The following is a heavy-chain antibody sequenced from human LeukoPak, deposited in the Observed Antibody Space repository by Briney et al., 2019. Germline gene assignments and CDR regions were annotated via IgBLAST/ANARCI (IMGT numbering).Heavy chain of an antibody. J-gene: IGHJ4*02. D-gene: IGHD4-23*01. V-gene: IGHV4-38-2*02. CDR1: GYSISSGYY. CDR2: IYHSGST. CDR3: ARGATYGGGDY. Sequence: SETLSLTCIVSGYSISSGYYWGWIRQPPGKGLEWIGSIYHSGSTYYNPSLKSRVTISVDTSKNQFSLKLSSVTAADTAVYYCARGATYGGGDYWGQGTLVAVSS.